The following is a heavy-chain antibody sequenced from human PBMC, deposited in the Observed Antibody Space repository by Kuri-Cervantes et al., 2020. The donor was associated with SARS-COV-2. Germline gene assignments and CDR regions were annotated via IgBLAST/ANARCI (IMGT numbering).Heavy chain of an antibody. V-gene: IGHV4-59*08. D-gene: IGHD1-26*01. CDR2: IYYSGST. J-gene: IGHJ4*02. CDR3: ARQRYSGSYY. CDR1: GGSISSHY. Sequence: SETLSLTCTVSGGSISSHYWSWIRQPPGKGLEWIGYIYYSGSTNYNPSLKSRVTISVDTSKNQFSLKLSSVTAADTAVYYCARQRYSGSYYWGQGTLVTVSS.